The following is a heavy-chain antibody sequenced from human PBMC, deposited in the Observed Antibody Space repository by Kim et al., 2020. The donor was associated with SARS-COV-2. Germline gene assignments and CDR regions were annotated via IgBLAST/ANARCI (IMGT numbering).Heavy chain of an antibody. V-gene: IGHV4-39*02. CDR1: GGSISSSSYY. CDR3: ARDWIAVAGTGRVDY. CDR2: IYYSGST. D-gene: IGHD6-19*01. Sequence: SETLSLTCTVSGGSISSSSYYWGWIRQPPGKGLEWIGSIYYSGSTYYNPSLKSRVTISVDTSKNQFSLKLSSVTAADTAVYYCARDWIAVAGTGRVDYWGQGTLVTVSS. J-gene: IGHJ4*02.